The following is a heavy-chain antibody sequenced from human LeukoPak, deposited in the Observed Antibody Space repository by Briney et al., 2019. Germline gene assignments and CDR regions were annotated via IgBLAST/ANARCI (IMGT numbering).Heavy chain of an antibody. CDR1: GYSFTSYW. D-gene: IGHD5-24*01. Sequence: GESLKISCKGSGYSFTSYWIGWVRQMPGKGLGWMGIIYPGDSDTRYSPSFQGQVTISADKSISPAYLQWSSLKASDAARYCCARHAVAEMARASGAFDIWGQGTQVTVSS. J-gene: IGHJ3*02. CDR2: IYPGDSDT. V-gene: IGHV5-51*01. CDR3: ARHAVAEMARASGAFDI.